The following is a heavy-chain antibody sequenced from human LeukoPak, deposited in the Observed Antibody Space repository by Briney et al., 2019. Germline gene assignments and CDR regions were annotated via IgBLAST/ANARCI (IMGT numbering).Heavy chain of an antibody. J-gene: IGHJ4*02. CDR1: AFTVSSNH. Sequence: GGSLRLSCAASAFTVSSNHMSWVRQAPGKGLEWVSLIYSGGGTYYADSVKGRFTISRDNSKNTLYLQMNSLRAEDTAVYYCARGPISSLAFDCWGQGTLVTVSS. CDR3: ARGPISSLAFDC. CDR2: IYSGGGT. V-gene: IGHV3-66*01. D-gene: IGHD3-16*02.